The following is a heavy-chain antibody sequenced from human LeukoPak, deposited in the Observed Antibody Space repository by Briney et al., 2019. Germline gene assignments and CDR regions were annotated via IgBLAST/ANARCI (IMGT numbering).Heavy chain of an antibody. CDR2: LSYDISHE. D-gene: IGHD3-16*01. V-gene: IGHV3-30*04. J-gene: IGHJ3*01. CDR3: ARPSLGVPAWDAFDV. CDR1: GFTLRNFA. Sequence: PGGSLRLSCAASGFTLRNFAMHWVRQAPGKGLEWVASLSYDISHEYYADSVKGRSTISRDISKNTLYLQMSTLRPEDTALYFCARPSLGVPAWDAFDVWGHGTMVTVSS.